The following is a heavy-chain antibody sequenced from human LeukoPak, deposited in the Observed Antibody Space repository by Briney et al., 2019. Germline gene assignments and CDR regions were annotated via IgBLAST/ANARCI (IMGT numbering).Heavy chain of an antibody. CDR3: ASVHYGSGSHYPGDY. CDR1: GYTFTSYG. J-gene: IGHJ4*02. Sequence: ASVKVSCKASGYTFTSYGISWVRQAPGQGLEWMGWISAYNGNTNYAQKLQGRVTMTTDTSTSTAYMELWSLRSDDTAVYYCASVHYGSGSHYPGDYWGQGTLVTVSS. D-gene: IGHD3-10*01. V-gene: IGHV1-18*01. CDR2: ISAYNGNT.